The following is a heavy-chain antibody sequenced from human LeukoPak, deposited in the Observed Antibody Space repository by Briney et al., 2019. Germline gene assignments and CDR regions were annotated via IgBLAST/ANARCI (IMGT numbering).Heavy chain of an antibody. Sequence: ASVKVSCKASGYTFTRYYMHWVRQAPGQGLEWMGIINPSGGSTSYAQKFQGRVTMTRDMSTSTVYMELSSLRSGDTAVYYCARERGLPDAFDIWGQGTMVTVSS. CDR1: GYTFTRYY. J-gene: IGHJ3*02. CDR2: INPSGGST. CDR3: ARERGLPDAFDI. V-gene: IGHV1-46*01.